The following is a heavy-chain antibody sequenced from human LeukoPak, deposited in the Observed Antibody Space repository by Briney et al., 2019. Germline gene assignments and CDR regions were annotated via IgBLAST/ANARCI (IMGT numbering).Heavy chain of an antibody. Sequence: SETLSLTCTVSGGSISGYYWSWIRQPPGKGLEWIGYIYYSGSTNYNPSLKGRVTISVDTSKNQFSLKLSSVTAADTAVYYCARRTSGSYVSWGQGTLVTDSS. V-gene: IGHV4-59*01. CDR1: GGSISGYY. CDR3: ARRTSGSYVS. CDR2: IYYSGST. J-gene: IGHJ4*02. D-gene: IGHD1-26*01.